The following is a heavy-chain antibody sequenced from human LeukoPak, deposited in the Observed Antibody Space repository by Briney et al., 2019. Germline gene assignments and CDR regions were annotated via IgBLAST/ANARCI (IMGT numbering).Heavy chain of an antibody. CDR3: ARHSYYYDSSGYYDYYFDF. CDR1: GDSINSGSSY. V-gene: IGHV4-39*07. CDR2: VYYSGST. Sequence: SETLSLTCTVSGDSINSGSSYWGWIRQPPGKGLEWIGSVYYSGSTYDNPSLKSRVTISVDTSKNQFSLNLSSETAADTAVYYCARHSYYYDSSGYYDYYFDFWARETRSPSPQ. D-gene: IGHD3-22*01. J-gene: IGHJ4*02.